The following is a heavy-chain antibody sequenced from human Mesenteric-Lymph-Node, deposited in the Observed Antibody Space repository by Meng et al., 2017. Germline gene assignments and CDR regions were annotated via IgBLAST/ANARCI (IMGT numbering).Heavy chain of an antibody. V-gene: IGHV4-30-4*01. D-gene: IGHD3-10*01. Sequence: QWQLQESGPGLVKPSQTLSLTCTVSGDSITSGDYSWNWIRQPPGKGLEWIGYIYSSGNTFYNPSLHSRVTMSVDTSKNQFSLRLTSVNAADTAVYYCARASYGSGSPLGESWFDPWGQGTLVTVSS. CDR1: GDSITSGDYS. CDR3: ARASYGSGSPLGESWFDP. J-gene: IGHJ5*02. CDR2: IYSSGNT.